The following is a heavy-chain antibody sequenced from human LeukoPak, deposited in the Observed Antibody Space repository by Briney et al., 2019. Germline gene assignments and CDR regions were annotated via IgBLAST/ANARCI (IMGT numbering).Heavy chain of an antibody. CDR2: MNPNSGNT. V-gene: IGHV1-8*01. CDR1: GYTFTSYD. J-gene: IGHJ6*02. CDR3: ARDLSSSYYYYGMDV. D-gene: IGHD6-13*01. Sequence: APVKVSCKASGYTFTSYDINWVRQATGQGLEWMGWMNPNSGNTGYAQKFQGRVTMTRNTSISTAYMELSSLRSEDTAVYYCARDLSSSYYYYGMDVWGQGTTVTVSS.